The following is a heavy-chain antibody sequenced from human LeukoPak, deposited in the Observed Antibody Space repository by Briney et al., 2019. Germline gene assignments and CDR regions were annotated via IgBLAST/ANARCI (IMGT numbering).Heavy chain of an antibody. CDR2: ISWDGGST. CDR1: GFTFDAYT. J-gene: IGHJ6*03. CDR3: AKGPDTANMARDYYYYMGV. V-gene: IGHV3-43*01. Sequence: GGSLRLSCAASGFTFDAYTMHWVRQAPGKGLEWVSLISWDGGSTYYADSVKGRFTISRDNTKNSLYLQMNSLRTEDTALYYCAKGPDTANMARDYYYYMGVWGKGTTVTVSS. D-gene: IGHD5-18*01.